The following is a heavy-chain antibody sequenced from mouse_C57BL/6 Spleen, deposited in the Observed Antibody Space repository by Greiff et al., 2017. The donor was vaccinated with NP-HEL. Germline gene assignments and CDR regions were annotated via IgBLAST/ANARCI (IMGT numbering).Heavy chain of an antibody. CDR3: ARYPYGSSYIRDY. CDR1: GYTFTSYC. D-gene: IGHD1-1*01. Sequence: VQLQQSGAELAKPGASVKLSCKASGYTFTSYCMHWVKQRPGQGLDWIGYINPSSGYTKYNQKFKDKATLTADKSSSTASLQLSSLTYEDSAVYYCARYPYGSSYIRDYWGQGTTLTVSS. V-gene: IGHV1-7*01. CDR2: INPSSGYT. J-gene: IGHJ2*01.